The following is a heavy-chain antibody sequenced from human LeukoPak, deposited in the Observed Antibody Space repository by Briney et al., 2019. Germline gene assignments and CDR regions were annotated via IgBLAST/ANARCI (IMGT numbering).Heavy chain of an antibody. J-gene: IGHJ4*02. V-gene: IGHV3-7*01. CDR3: ARELVEYYFDY. CDR1: GFTFSSYW. Sequence: GGSLRLSCAASGFTFSSYWMSWVRQAPGKGLEWVANIKQDGSEKYYVDSAKGRFTISRDNAKNSLYLQMNSLRAEDTAVYYCARELVEYYFDYWGQGTLVTVSS. D-gene: IGHD6-13*01. CDR2: IKQDGSEK.